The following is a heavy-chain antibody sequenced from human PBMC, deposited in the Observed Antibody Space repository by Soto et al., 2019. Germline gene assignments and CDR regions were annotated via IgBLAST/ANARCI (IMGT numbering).Heavy chain of an antibody. J-gene: IGHJ5*02. D-gene: IGHD3-22*01. CDR2: ISAYNGNT. V-gene: IGHV1-18*01. Sequence: ASVKVSCKTPGYTFTRYNIHWVRQAPGQRLEWMGWISAYNGNTNYAQKLQGRVTMTTDTSTSTAYMELRSLRSDDTAVYYCARGKWEYYDSSGYYTETNWFDPWGQGTLVTVSS. CDR3: ARGKWEYYDSSGYYTETNWFDP. CDR1: GYTFTRYN.